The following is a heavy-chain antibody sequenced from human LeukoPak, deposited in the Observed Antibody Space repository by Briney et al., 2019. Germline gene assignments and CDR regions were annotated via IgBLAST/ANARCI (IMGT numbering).Heavy chain of an antibody. CDR3: AKDLRYNWNYLFDY. CDR2: ISDSGGRT. V-gene: IGHV3-23*01. D-gene: IGHD1-7*01. CDR1: GFTFSSYA. Sequence: GGSLRLSCAASGFTFSSYAMSWVRQAPGKGLEWVSSISDSGGRTYYADSVKGRFTISRDNSKNTLYLQMNSLRAEDTAVYYCAKDLRYNWNYLFDYWGQGTLVTVSS. J-gene: IGHJ4*02.